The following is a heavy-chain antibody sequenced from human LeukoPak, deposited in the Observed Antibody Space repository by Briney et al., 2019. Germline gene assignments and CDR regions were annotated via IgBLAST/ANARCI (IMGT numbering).Heavy chain of an antibody. CDR2: NYNSGST. CDR3: ARYGSGTYPRFDY. J-gene: IGHJ4*02. CDR1: GGSISGYC. V-gene: IGHV4-59*08. D-gene: IGHD3-10*01. Sequence: PSETLSLTCTVSGGSISGYCWSWIRQSPGKGLEWIGYNYNSGSTNYNPSLQSRVTISVDTSKNQFSLNLSSVTAADTAVYYCARYGSGTYPRFDYWGQGTLVTVSS.